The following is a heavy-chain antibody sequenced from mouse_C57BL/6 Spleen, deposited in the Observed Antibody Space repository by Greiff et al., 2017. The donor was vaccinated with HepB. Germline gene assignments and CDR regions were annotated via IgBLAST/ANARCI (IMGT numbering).Heavy chain of an antibody. CDR2: IHPSDSDT. D-gene: IGHD1-1*01. CDR3: ANSYYGSSGYFDV. Sequence: QVQLKQPGAELVKPGASVKVSCKASGYTFTSYWMHWVKQRPGQGLEWIGRIHPSDSDTNYNQKFKGKATLTVDKSSSTAYMQLSSLTSEDSAVYYCANSYYGSSGYFDVWGTGTTVTVSS. V-gene: IGHV1-74*01. CDR1: GYTFTSYW. J-gene: IGHJ1*03.